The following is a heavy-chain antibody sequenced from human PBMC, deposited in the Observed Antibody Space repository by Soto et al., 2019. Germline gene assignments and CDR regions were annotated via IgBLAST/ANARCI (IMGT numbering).Heavy chain of an antibody. Sequence: SETLSLTCTVSGGSISSGDYYWSWIRQPPGKGLEWIGYIYYSGSTYYNPSLKSRVTISVDTSKNQFSLKLSSVTAADTAVYYCARLYCSSTSCYSPYYYYGMGVWGQGTTVTVYS. J-gene: IGHJ6*02. CDR2: IYYSGST. V-gene: IGHV4-30-4*01. D-gene: IGHD2-2*01. CDR1: GGSISSGDYY. CDR3: ARLYCSSTSCYSPYYYYGMGV.